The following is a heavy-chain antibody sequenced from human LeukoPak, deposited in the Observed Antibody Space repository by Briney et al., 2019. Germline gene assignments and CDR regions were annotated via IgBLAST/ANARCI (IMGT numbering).Heavy chain of an antibody. CDR1: GGSISNNY. CDR3: ARHGLKLVGASTIYLDN. CDR2: IHSSGST. V-gene: IGHV4-59*08. J-gene: IGHJ4*02. Sequence: TSETLSLTCSVSGGSISNNYWSWIRQSPEKGLEWIGYIHSSGSTDYNPSFKSRVVVSVDTSKNQFSLKLYSVTAADTAVYYCARHGLKLVGASTIYLDNWGQGTLVTVSS. D-gene: IGHD1-26*01.